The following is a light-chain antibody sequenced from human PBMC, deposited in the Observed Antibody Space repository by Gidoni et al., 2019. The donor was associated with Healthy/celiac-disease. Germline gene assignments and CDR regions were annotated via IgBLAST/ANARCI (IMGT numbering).Light chain of an antibody. CDR2: DDS. Sequence: SYVLTQPPSVSVAPGQTARTTCWGNNLGSKSVHWYQQKPGQAPVLVVYDDSDRPSGIPERFSGSNSGNTATLTISRVEAGDEADYYCQVWDSSSDLVVFGGGTKLTVL. CDR3: QVWDSSSDLVV. CDR1: NLGSKS. V-gene: IGLV3-21*02. J-gene: IGLJ2*01.